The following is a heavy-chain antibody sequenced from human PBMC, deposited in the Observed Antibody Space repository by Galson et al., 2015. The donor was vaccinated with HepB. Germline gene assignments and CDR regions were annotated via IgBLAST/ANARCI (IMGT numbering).Heavy chain of an antibody. V-gene: IGHV4-30-2*01. CDR2: IYDTGST. CDR1: GGSVSTDGYS. D-gene: IGHD6-25*01. CDR3: VHLAAAGTIED. Sequence: TLSLTCTVSGGSVSTDGYSWSWVRQPPGKGLELIGYIYDTGSTSYNPSLRRRVSMSVDRSKNQFSLRLTSATAADSAIYYCVHLAAAGTIEDWGPGALVTVS. J-gene: IGHJ1*01.